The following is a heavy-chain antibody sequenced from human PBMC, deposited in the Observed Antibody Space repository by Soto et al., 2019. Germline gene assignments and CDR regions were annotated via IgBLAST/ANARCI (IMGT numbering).Heavy chain of an antibody. CDR3: ARWGALTGFPEGFDL. CDR1: GYTFTRYG. CDR2: ISAYNGKT. D-gene: IGHD3-9*01. Sequence: QVQLVQSGAEVKKPGASVKVSCKASGYTFTRYGISWVRQAPGQGLEWMGWISAYNGKTNYAQKLQGRVTMTTDTSTSTGYMELRSLRSDDTAVYYCARWGALTGFPEGFDLWGKGTLVTVSS. V-gene: IGHV1-18*01. J-gene: IGHJ5*02.